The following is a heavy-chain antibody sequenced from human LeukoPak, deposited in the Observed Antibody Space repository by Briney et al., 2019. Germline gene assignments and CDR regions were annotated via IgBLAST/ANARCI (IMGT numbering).Heavy chain of an antibody. CDR2: ISSSGSTI. V-gene: IGHV3-48*03. D-gene: IGHD7-27*01. CDR1: GFTFSSYE. Sequence: PGGSLRLSCAASGFTFSSYEMNWVRQAPGKGLEWVSYISSSGSTIYYADSVKGRFTIYRDNAKNSLYLQMNSMRAEDTAVYYCARETGENAFDIWGQGTMVTVSS. CDR3: ARETGENAFDI. J-gene: IGHJ3*02.